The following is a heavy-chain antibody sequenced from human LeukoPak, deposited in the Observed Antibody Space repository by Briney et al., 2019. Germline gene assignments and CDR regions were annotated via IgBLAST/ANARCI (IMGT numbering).Heavy chain of an antibody. Sequence: GGSLRLSCAASGFTFSRFGMHWVRQAPGKGLEWVSAISGSGGSTYYADSVKGRFTISRDNSKNTLYLQMNSLRAEDTAAYCCAKPRWELPEFDYWGQGTLVTVSS. D-gene: IGHD1-26*01. J-gene: IGHJ4*02. CDR1: GFTFSRFG. V-gene: IGHV3-23*01. CDR3: AKPRWELPEFDY. CDR2: ISGSGGST.